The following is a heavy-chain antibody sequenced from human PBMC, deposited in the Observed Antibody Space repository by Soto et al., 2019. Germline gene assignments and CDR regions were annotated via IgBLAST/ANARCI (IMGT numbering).Heavy chain of an antibody. Sequence: GGSLRLSCAASGFTFSSYAMSWVRQAPGKGLEWVSAISGSGGSTYYADSVKGRYTISRDNSKNTLYLQMNSLRAEDTAVYYCAKDWVDCSSTSCPVLDLYYYYGMDVWGQGTTVTVSS. J-gene: IGHJ6*02. D-gene: IGHD2-2*01. CDR1: GFTFSSYA. CDR2: ISGSGGST. CDR3: AKDWVDCSSTSCPVLDLYYYYGMDV. V-gene: IGHV3-23*01.